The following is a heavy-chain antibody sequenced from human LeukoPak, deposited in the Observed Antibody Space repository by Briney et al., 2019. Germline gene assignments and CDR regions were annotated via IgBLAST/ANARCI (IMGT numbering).Heavy chain of an antibody. CDR1: AFTFRDHG. CDR2: IPYDGSNK. D-gene: IGHD3-22*01. CDR3: ARAIDKGTGYYMDY. V-gene: IGHV3-30*02. Sequence: PGGSLRLSCAASAFTFRDHGMHWVRQSPGKGLEWVAFIPYDGSNKFYADSVKGRFAISRDNSKYTLSLQMNSLRAEDTATYYCARAIDKGTGYYMDYWGQGTLVIVSS. J-gene: IGHJ4*02.